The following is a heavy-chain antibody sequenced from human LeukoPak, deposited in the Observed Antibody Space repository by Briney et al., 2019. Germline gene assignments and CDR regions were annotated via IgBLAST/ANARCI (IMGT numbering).Heavy chain of an antibody. CDR3: ARDYSGYDHRFDY. J-gene: IGHJ4*02. D-gene: IGHD5-12*01. CDR2: IYHSGST. CDR1: GGSISSSNW. V-gene: IGHV4-4*02. Sequence: ASETLSLTCAVSGGSISSSNWWSWVRQPPGQGLEWIGEIYHSGSTNYNPSLKSRVTISVDKSKNQFSLKLSSVTAADTAVYYCARDYSGYDHRFDYWGQGTLVTVSS.